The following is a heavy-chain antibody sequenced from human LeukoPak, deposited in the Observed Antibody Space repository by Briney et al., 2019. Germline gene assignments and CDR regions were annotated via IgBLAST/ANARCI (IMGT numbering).Heavy chain of an antibody. CDR3: AREFRGYSGYDPTYSSYYYYYMDV. CDR2: INPNSGGT. Sequence: ASVKVSCKASGYTFTGYYMHWVRQAPGQGLEWMGWINPNSGGTNYAQKFQGRVTMTRDTSISTAYMELSRLRSDDTAAYYCAREFRGYSGYDPTYSSYYYYYMDVWGKGTTVTISS. J-gene: IGHJ6*03. CDR1: GYTFTGYY. V-gene: IGHV1-2*02. D-gene: IGHD5-12*01.